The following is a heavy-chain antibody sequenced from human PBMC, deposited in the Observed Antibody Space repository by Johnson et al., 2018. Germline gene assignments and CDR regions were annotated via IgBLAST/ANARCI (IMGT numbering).Heavy chain of an antibody. CDR3: AKGEGRPGSPYYRMDV. D-gene: IGHD5-12*01. CDR2: IYSGGST. J-gene: IGHJ6*02. V-gene: IGHV3-66*03. CDR1: GFTVSSNY. Sequence: VQLVQSGGGLIQPGGSLRLSCAASGFTVSSNYMSWVRQAPGKGLEWVSVIYSGGSTYYAEAVKRRFTSSRDNSKNTLYLEIKRLRAEDTAVFFCAKGEGRPGSPYYRMDVWGQGITVTVSS.